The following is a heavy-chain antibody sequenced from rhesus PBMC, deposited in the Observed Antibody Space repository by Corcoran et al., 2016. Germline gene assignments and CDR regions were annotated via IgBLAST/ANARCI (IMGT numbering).Heavy chain of an antibody. Sequence: QLQLQESGPGLVKPSETLSVTCAVSGGSISSSYWSWIRQAPGKGLEWIGYIYGSGSSTNYNPSLKSRVTLSVDTSKNQLSLKLSSVTAAATAVYYCARDQIKSWGQGVLVTVSS. CDR2: IYGSGSST. D-gene: IGHD6-19*01. J-gene: IGHJ4*01. CDR1: GGSISSSY. V-gene: IGHV4-169*02. CDR3: ARDQIKS.